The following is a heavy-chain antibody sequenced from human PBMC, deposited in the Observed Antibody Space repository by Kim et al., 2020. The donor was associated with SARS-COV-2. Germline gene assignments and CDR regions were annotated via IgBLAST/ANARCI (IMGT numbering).Heavy chain of an antibody. J-gene: IGHJ4*02. CDR1: GGSFSGYY. CDR3: ARAGGLYYYGSGSYYNY. D-gene: IGHD3-10*01. V-gene: IGHV4-34*01. CDR2: INHSGST. Sequence: SETLSLTCAVYGGSFSGYYWSWIRQPPGKGLEWIGEINHSGSTNYNPSLKSRVTISVDTSKNQFSLKLSSVTAADTAVYYCARAGGLYYYGSGSYYNYWGQGTLVTVSS.